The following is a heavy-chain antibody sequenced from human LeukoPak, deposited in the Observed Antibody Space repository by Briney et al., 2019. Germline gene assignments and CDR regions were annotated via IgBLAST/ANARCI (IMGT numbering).Heavy chain of an antibody. Sequence: GGSLRLSCAASGFTFSSYGMHWVRQAPGKGLEWVAVIWYDGSNKYYAESVKGRFTISRDNSKNTMYLQMESLRAEDTAVYYCARDRLGVIHFDYWGQGTLVTVSP. J-gene: IGHJ4*02. CDR2: IWYDGSNK. CDR3: ARDRLGVIHFDY. D-gene: IGHD2-21*01. CDR1: GFTFSSYG. V-gene: IGHV3-33*01.